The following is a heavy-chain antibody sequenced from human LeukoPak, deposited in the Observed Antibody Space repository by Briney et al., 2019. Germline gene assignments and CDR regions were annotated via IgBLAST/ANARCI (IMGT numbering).Heavy chain of an antibody. V-gene: IGHV3-66*01. D-gene: IGHD6-13*01. CDR3: AREKQQLDGMDV. Sequence: PGGSLRLSCAASGFTVSSNYMSWVRQAPGKGLEWVSVIYSGGSTYYADSVKGRFTTSRDNSKNTLYLQMNSLRAEDTAVYYCAREKQQLDGMDVWGQGTTVTVSS. CDR2: IYSGGST. CDR1: GFTVSSNY. J-gene: IGHJ6*02.